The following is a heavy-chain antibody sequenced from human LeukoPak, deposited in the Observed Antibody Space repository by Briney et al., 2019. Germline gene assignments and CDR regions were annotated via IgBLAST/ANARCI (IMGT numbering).Heavy chain of an antibody. CDR1: GGSISSSSYY. J-gene: IGHJ4*02. D-gene: IGHD5-18*01. CDR2: IYYSGST. V-gene: IGHV4-61*01. CDR3: ARGSSGYGDD. Sequence: PSETLSLTCTVSGGSISSSSYYWSWIRQPPGKGLEWIGYIYYSGSTNYNPSLKSRVTISVDTSKNQFSLKLSSVTAADTAVYYCARGSSGYGDDWGQGTLVTVSS.